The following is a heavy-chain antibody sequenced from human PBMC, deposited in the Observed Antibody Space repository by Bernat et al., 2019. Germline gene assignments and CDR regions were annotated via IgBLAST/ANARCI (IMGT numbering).Heavy chain of an antibody. Sequence: EVQLVESGGGLVQPGRSLRLSCTASGFTFGDYAMSWVRQAPGKGLEWVGFITAKAYGGTTQYAASVKGRFTISRDDSKSIAYLQMNSLKTEDTAVYYCIREIGYCGGGSCYSPRNHYYYYYMDVWGKGTTVTVPS. CDR3: IREIGYCGGGSCYSPRNHYYYYYMDV. D-gene: IGHD2-15*01. CDR1: GFTFGDYA. J-gene: IGHJ6*03. CDR2: ITAKAYGGTT. V-gene: IGHV3-49*04.